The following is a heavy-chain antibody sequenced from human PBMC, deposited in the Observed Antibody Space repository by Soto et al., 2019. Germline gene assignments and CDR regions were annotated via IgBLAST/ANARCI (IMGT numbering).Heavy chain of an antibody. D-gene: IGHD3-22*01. CDR2: ISYDGSNK. Sequence: GGSLRLSCAASGFTFSSYGMHWVRQAPGKGLEWVAVISYDGSNKYYADSVKGRFTISRDNSKNTLYLQMNSLKAEDTAVYYCARDRVESGYPEYFQHWGQGTLVTVSS. V-gene: IGHV3-33*05. CDR3: ARDRVESGYPEYFQH. J-gene: IGHJ1*01. CDR1: GFTFSSYG.